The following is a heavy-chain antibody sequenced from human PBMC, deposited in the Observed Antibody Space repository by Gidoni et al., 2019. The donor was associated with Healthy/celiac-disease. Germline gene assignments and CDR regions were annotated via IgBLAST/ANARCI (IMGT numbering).Heavy chain of an antibody. Sequence: QVQLQASGPGLVKPSQTLSLTCTVSGGSIRSGSYYWSWIRQPAGKGLEWLVRIYTSGSTNYNPSRKSRVTISVDTSKNQFSLKLSSVTAADTAVYYCASCLDYYLCGVGGMDVWGQGTTVTVSS. CDR2: IYTSGST. J-gene: IGHJ6*02. CDR3: ASCLDYYLCGVGGMDV. CDR1: GGSIRSGSYY. D-gene: IGHD3-10*01. V-gene: IGHV4-61*02.